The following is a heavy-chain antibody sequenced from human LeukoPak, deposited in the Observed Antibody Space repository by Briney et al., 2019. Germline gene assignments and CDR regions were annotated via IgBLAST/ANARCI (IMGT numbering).Heavy chain of an antibody. CDR3: AREGIAAAGAFDY. Sequence: ASVQVSCNASGYTFTIYYMHWVRQAPGQGLEWMGIINPSGGSTSYAQKFQGRVTMTRDTSTSTVYMELSSLRSEDTAVYYCAREGIAAAGAFDYWGQGTLVTVSS. V-gene: IGHV1-46*01. CDR2: INPSGGST. J-gene: IGHJ4*02. D-gene: IGHD6-13*01. CDR1: GYTFTIYY.